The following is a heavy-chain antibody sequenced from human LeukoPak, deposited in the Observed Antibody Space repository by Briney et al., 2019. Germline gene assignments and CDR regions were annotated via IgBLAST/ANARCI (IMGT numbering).Heavy chain of an antibody. CDR3: ARGGYYGSGNDFRFDP. J-gene: IGHJ5*02. Sequence: PSETLSLTCTVSGGSISSSSYYWGWIRQPPGKGLEWIGSLHYSGSTHYNPSLKSRVTISVDTSRNQFSLKLNSVTAADTAVYYCARGGYYGSGNDFRFDPWGQGTLVTVSS. CDR2: LHYSGST. V-gene: IGHV4-39*07. CDR1: GGSISSSSYY. D-gene: IGHD3-10*01.